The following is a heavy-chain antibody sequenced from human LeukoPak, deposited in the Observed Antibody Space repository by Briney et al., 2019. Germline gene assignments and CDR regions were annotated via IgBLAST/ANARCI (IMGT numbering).Heavy chain of an antibody. CDR3: AIARSSGWYIDY. D-gene: IGHD6-19*01. J-gene: IGHJ4*02. V-gene: IGHV4-39*01. CDR2: IRYSGST. CDR1: GASISNSFYY. Sequence: PSETLSLTCTVSGASISNSFYYWGWIRQPPGTGLEWIGHIRYSGSTYHNPSLKSRVTISVDTSKNQFSLKLSSVTAADTAVYYCAIARSSGWYIDYWGQGTLVTVSS.